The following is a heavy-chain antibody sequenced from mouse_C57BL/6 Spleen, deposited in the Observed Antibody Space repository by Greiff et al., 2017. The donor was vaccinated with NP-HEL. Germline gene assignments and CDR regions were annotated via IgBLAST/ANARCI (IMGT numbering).Heavy chain of an antibody. CDR3: ARGTTVVAPYAMDY. CDR2: IDPSDSYT. Sequence: QVQLQQPGAELVKPGASVKLSCKASGYTFTSYWMQWVKQRPGQGLEWIGEIDPSDSYTNYNQKFKGKATLTVDTSSSTAYMQLSSLTSEDSAVYYSARGTTVVAPYAMDYWGQGTSVTVSS. V-gene: IGHV1-50*01. D-gene: IGHD1-1*01. J-gene: IGHJ4*01. CDR1: GYTFTSYW.